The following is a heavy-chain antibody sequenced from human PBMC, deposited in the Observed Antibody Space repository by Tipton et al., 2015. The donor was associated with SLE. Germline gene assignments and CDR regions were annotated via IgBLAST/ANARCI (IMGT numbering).Heavy chain of an antibody. CDR1: GGSFSGYY. V-gene: IGHV4-59*01. CDR2: IYYSGST. CDR3: ARDSRSTYYDFWSGYYHFDY. Sequence: LRLSCAVYGGSFSGYYWSWIRQPPGKGLEWIGYIYYSGSTNYNPSLKSRVTISVDTSKNQFSLKLSSVTAADTAVYYCARDSRSTYYDFWSGYYHFDYWGQGTLVTVSS. J-gene: IGHJ4*02. D-gene: IGHD3-3*01.